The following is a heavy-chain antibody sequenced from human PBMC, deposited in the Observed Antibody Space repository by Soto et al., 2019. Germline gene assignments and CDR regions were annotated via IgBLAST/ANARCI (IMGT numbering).Heavy chain of an antibody. CDR2: ISAYNGNT. Sequence: ASVKVSCKASGYTFTSYGISWVRQAPGQGLEWMGWISAYNGNTNYAQKLQGRVTMTTDTSTSTAYMELRSLRSDDTAVYYCARLLGYDFWSGPESYYYYSGMDVWGQGTTVTVSS. CDR1: GYTFTSYG. V-gene: IGHV1-18*01. CDR3: ARLLGYDFWSGPESYYYYSGMDV. D-gene: IGHD3-3*01. J-gene: IGHJ6*02.